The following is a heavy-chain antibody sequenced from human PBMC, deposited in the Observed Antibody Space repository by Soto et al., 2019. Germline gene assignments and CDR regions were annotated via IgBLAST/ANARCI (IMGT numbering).Heavy chain of an antibody. CDR3: ARDNLAFQGAFDL. V-gene: IGHV3-21*01. J-gene: IGHJ4*02. D-gene: IGHD3-16*01. CDR1: GFVFSYFQ. CDR2: ITGTSAFT. Sequence: GGSLRLSFAASGFVFSYFQFNWVRQSPGGGLEWLSSITGTSAFTEYAESIEGRFTISRDNPNKLLFLHMDNLRPEDTAVYYCARDNLAFQGAFDLWGQGTLVTVSS.